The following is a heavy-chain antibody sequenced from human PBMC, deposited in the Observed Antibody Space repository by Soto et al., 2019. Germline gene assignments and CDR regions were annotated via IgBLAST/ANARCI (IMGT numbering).Heavy chain of an antibody. CDR1: GYTFTSYY. CDR3: ARYIANAVAGNALFDY. D-gene: IGHD6-19*01. Sequence: GASVKVSCKASGYTFTSYYMQWVRQAPGQGLEWMGIIDPSGGSTSYAQKFQGRVTMTRDTSTSTVYMELSSLRSEDTAVYYCARYIANAVAGNALFDYWGQGTLVTVSS. J-gene: IGHJ4*02. CDR2: IDPSGGST. V-gene: IGHV1-46*03.